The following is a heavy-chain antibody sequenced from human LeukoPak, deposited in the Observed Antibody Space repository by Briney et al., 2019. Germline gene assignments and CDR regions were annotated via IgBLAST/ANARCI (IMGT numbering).Heavy chain of an antibody. D-gene: IGHD3-22*01. V-gene: IGHV4-30-2*01. CDR3: ARAPTYYYDSSGYYYVYYFDY. CDR2: IYHSGST. CDR1: GGSISSGGYS. Sequence: PSQTLSLTCAVSGGSISSGGYSWSWIRQPPGKGLEWIGYIYHSGSTYYNPSLKSRVTISVDRSKNQFSLKLSSVTAADTAVYYCARAPTYYYDSSGYYYVYYFDYWGQGTLVTVSS. J-gene: IGHJ4*02.